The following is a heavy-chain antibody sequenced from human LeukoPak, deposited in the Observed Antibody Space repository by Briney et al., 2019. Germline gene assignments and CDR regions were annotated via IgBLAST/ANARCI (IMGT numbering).Heavy chain of an antibody. CDR2: IRYDGSNK. Sequence: GGSLRLSCAASGFTFSTYAMNWVRQAPGKGLEWVAFIRYDGSNKYYADSVKGRFTISRDNSKNTLYLQMNSLRAEDTAVYYCAKDQGLRGYYYYMDVWGKGTTVTVSS. V-gene: IGHV3-30*02. CDR1: GFTFSTYA. CDR3: AKDQGLRGYYYYMDV. D-gene: IGHD4-17*01. J-gene: IGHJ6*03.